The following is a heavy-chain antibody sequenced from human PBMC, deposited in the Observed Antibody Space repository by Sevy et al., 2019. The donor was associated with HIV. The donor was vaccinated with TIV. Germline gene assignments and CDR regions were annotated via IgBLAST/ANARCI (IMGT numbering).Heavy chain of an antibody. CDR2: VSSDGSEI. J-gene: IGHJ4*02. CDR3: ARDQLGSIDY. V-gene: IGHV3-30-3*01. CDR1: GFTFSTYA. D-gene: IGHD7-27*01. Sequence: GGSLRLSCAVSGFTFSTYAMHWVRQAPGKGRECVAIVSSDGSEINYADSVKGRFTISRDNTRNTLYLQMNSLRTEDTALYYCARDQLGSIDYWGQGTLVTVSS.